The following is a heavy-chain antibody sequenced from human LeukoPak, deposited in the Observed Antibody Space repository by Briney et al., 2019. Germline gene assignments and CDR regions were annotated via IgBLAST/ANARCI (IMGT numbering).Heavy chain of an antibody. CDR3: ARGPPNIVLMVYALNWFDP. D-gene: IGHD2-8*01. J-gene: IGHJ5*02. V-gene: IGHV1-2*02. Sequence: ASVTVSCKASGYTFTSYGISWVRQAPGQGLEWMGWINPNSGGTNYAQKFQGRVTMTRDTSISTAYMELSRLRSDDTAVYYCARGPPNIVLMVYALNWFDPWGQGTLVTVSS. CDR2: INPNSGGT. CDR1: GYTFTSYG.